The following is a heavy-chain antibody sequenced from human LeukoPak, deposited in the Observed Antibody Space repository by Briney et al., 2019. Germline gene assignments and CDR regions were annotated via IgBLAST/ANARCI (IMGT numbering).Heavy chain of an antibody. J-gene: IGHJ4*02. D-gene: IGHD1-1*01. V-gene: IGHV3-23*01. CDR2: IGGSGSST. CDR1: GFTFSSYA. Sequence: GGSLRLSCAASGFTFSSYAMSWVRQAPGKGLEWVSAIGGSGSSTSYADSVKGRFTISRDNSKNTLYLQMNSLRAEDTAVYYCARDRNAARTPYYFDNWGQGTLVTVSS. CDR3: ARDRNAARTPYYFDN.